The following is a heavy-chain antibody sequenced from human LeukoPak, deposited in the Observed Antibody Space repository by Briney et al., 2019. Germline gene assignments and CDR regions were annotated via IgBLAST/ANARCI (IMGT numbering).Heavy chain of an antibody. CDR3: ASRSSGPGGEAFDI. Sequence: APVKVSCKASGHTFMNYGVSWVRQAPGQGLEWMGWISAKNGNTNYAQNFQGRVTMTTHSSTNTASMELMSLRSNDTAVYWCASRSSGPGGEAFDICGQGTMVIVSS. D-gene: IGHD6-19*01. CDR2: ISAKNGNT. J-gene: IGHJ3*02. CDR1: GHTFMNYG. V-gene: IGHV1-18*01.